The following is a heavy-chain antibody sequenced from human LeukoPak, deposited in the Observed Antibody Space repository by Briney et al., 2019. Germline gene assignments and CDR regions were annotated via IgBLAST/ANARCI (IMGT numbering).Heavy chain of an antibody. CDR1: GYSFTSYW. V-gene: IGHV5-51*01. CDR3: ARSGYSYGPLDY. D-gene: IGHD5-18*01. J-gene: IGHJ4*02. Sequence: GESLKISCKGSGYSFTSYWIGWVRQMPGKGLEWMGFIYPADSDIRYSPSFQGQVTISADKSLSTAYLQWSSLKPSDTAMYYCARSGYSYGPLDYWGQGTLVTVSS. CDR2: IYPADSDI.